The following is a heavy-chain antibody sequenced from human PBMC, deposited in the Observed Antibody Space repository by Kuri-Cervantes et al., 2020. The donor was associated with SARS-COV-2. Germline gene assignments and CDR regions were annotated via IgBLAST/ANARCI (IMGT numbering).Heavy chain of an antibody. V-gene: IGHV3-74*01. CDR2: INSDGSGT. J-gene: IGHJ4*02. Sequence: GGSLRLSCAASGFTFSSYWMHWVRQAPGKGLEWVSRINSDGSGTGYADSVKGRFTLSRDNAKNMLFLQMNSLRAEDTAVYYCVRDGDHWNFDYWGQGTLVTVSS. D-gene: IGHD1-1*01. CDR3: VRDGDHWNFDY. CDR1: GFTFSSYW.